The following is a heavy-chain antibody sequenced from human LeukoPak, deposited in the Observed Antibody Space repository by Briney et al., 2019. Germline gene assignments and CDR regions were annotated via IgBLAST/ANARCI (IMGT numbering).Heavy chain of an antibody. CDR1: TDSISKSLYH. J-gene: IGHJ4*02. V-gene: IGHV4-39*07. CDR2: IYYQGNT. D-gene: IGHD1-26*01. Sequence: SETLSLTCTVSTDSISKSLYHWAWVRQPPGKGLEWIAEIYYQGNTYYNPSLSGRVTISVDTSKNQFSLQLNAVTAADTALYFCASVKLGYYYDTKGYFDSWGQGIPVTVSS. CDR3: ASVKLGYYYDTKGYFDS.